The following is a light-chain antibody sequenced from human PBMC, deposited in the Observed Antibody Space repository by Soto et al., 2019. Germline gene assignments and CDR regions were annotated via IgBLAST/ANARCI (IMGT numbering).Light chain of an antibody. J-gene: IGLJ2*01. CDR1: NIGSKS. V-gene: IGLV3-21*02. CDR2: GDS. Sequence: SYELTQPPSVSVAPGQTARITGGENNIGSKSVHWYQQKPGQAPVLVVYGDSDRPSGIPERFSGSNSGNTATLTISRVEAGGEADYYCQVWDSSSDHVVFGGGTKLTVL. CDR3: QVWDSSSDHVV.